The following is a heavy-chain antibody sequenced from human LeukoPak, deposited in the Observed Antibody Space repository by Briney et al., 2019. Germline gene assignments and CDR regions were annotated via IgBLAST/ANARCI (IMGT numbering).Heavy chain of an antibody. CDR1: GLTFSNAW. D-gene: IGHD1-26*01. CDR2: IKSKTDGGTT. J-gene: IGHJ4*02. V-gene: IGHV3-15*01. CDR3: TTDESVGATTS. Sequence: GGSLRLSCAASGLTFSNAWMSWVRQAPGKGLEWVGHIKSKTDGGTTDYAAPVKGRFTISRDDSKNTQYLQMNSLKTEGTAVYYCTTDESVGATTSWGQGTLVTVSS.